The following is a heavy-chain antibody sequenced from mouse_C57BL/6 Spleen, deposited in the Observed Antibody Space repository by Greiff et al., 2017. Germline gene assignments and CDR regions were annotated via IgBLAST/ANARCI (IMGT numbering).Heavy chain of an antibody. V-gene: IGHV1-80*01. CDR2: IYPGDGDT. CDR1: GYAFSSYW. Sequence: QVQLQQSGAELVKPGASVKISCKASGYAFSSYWMNWVKQRPGKGLEWIGQIYPGDGDTNYNGKFNGKATRNADKSSSTAYMQLSSLTSEDSAVYFCARGNYGSSYGAYWGQGTLVTVSA. D-gene: IGHD1-1*01. CDR3: ARGNYGSSYGAY. J-gene: IGHJ3*01.